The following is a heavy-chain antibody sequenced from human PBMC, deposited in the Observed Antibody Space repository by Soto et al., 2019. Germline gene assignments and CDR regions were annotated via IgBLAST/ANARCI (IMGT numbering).Heavy chain of an antibody. Sequence: QITLKESGPTLVKPTQTLTLTCTFSGFSLSTSGVGVGWIRQPPGKALEWLALIYWNDDKRYSPSLKSRLTITNDTSKNQVVLTMTNMDPVDTATYYCAHRRERYGSKNFDYWGQGTLVTVSS. CDR1: GFSLSTSGVG. V-gene: IGHV2-5*01. J-gene: IGHJ4*02. CDR3: AHRRERYGSKNFDY. CDR2: IYWNDDK. D-gene: IGHD3-10*01.